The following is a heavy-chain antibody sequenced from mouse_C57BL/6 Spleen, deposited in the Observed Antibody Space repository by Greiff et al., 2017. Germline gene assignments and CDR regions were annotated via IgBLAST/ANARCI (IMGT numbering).Heavy chain of an antibody. CDR1: GYTFTSYW. J-gene: IGHJ4*01. V-gene: IGHV1-69*01. CDR3: ARSRLGRAMDY. Sequence: LQPGAELVMPGASVKLSCKASGYTFTSYWMHWVKQRPGQGLEWIGEIDPSDSYTNYNQKFKGKSTLTVDKSSSTAYMQLSSLTSEDSAVYYCARSRLGRAMDYWGQGTSVTVSS. CDR2: IDPSDSYT. D-gene: IGHD4-1*01.